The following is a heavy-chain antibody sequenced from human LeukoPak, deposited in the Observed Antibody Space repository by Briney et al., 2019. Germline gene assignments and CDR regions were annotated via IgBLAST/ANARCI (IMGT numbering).Heavy chain of an antibody. CDR2: ISGSGDIT. CDR1: GFIFSSNV. Sequence: GGSLRLSCAASGFIFSSNVMTWVRQAPGKGLEWVSVISGSGDITFYADSVKGRFTISRDNSKNTLYLQMNTLRAEDTAIYYCAKGATCPDYWGQGTLVTVSS. CDR3: AKGATCPDY. D-gene: IGHD5-12*01. V-gene: IGHV3-23*01. J-gene: IGHJ4*02.